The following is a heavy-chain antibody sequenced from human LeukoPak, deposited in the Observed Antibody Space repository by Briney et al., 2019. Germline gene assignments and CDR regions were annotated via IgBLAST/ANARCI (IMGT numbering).Heavy chain of an antibody. D-gene: IGHD3-22*01. CDR3: ARGLLDSSGYYYY. V-gene: IGHV4-38-2*02. CDR2: ISRGGNT. J-gene: IGHJ4*02. Sequence: SETLSLTCTVSDYSISSAYYWGWIRQPPGKGLECVGGISRGGNTYYNPSLKSRVTISIDTSKNQFSLKLTSVTAADTAVYYCARGLLDSSGYYYYWGQGTLVTVSS. CDR1: DYSISSAYY.